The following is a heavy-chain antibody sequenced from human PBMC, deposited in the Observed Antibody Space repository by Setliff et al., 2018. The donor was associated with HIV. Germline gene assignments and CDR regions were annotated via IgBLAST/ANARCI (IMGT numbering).Heavy chain of an antibody. V-gene: IGHV4-38-2*02. J-gene: IGHJ4*02. CDR1: GYPISSGYY. D-gene: IGHD2-2*02. CDR2: IYHSGTT. CDR3: ARDRRPAGINYGYGYLDD. Sequence: SETLSLTCTVSGYPISSGYYWGWIRQPPGKGLEWIGSIYHSGTTYYNPSLKSRVTISVDTSKNQFSLKLSSATAADTAVYYCARDRRPAGINYGYGYLDDWGQGTLVTVSS.